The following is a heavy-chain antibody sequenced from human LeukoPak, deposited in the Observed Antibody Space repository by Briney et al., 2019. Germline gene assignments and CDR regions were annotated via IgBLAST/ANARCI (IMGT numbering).Heavy chain of an antibody. D-gene: IGHD3-3*01. CDR1: GSTFTRNG. CDR2: ISAYNGNT. CDR3: ASAYYDFWSGYLNWFDP. V-gene: IGHV1-18*01. Sequence: ASVKVSCKASGSTFTRNGISWVRQAPGQGLEWMGWISAYNGNTNYAQKLQGRVTMTTDTSTSTAYMELRRLRSDDTAVYYCASAYYDFWSGYLNWFDPWGQGTLVTVSS. J-gene: IGHJ5*02.